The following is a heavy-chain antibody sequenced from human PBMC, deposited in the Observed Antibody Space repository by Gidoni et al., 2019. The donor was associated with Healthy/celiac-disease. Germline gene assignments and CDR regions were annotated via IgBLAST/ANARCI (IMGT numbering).Heavy chain of an antibody. V-gene: IGHV1-69*02. CDR3: ARGGQQLEN. Sequence: QVQLGQAGAEVKKTGTSVKVSCKASGGTFSSYTISWVRPAPGQGLEWMGRIIPILGIANYAQKFQGRVTITADKSTSTAYMELSSLRSEDTAVYYCARGGQQLENWGQGTLVTVSS. CDR2: IIPILGIA. D-gene: IGHD6-13*01. J-gene: IGHJ4*02. CDR1: GGTFSSYT.